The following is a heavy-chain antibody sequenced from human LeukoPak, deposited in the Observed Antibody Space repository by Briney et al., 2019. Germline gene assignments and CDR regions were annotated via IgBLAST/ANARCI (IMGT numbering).Heavy chain of an antibody. V-gene: IGHV1-69*05. D-gene: IGHD3-10*01. CDR1: GGTFSSYA. CDR2: IIPIFGTA. CDR3: AREPYGSGSQPVDY. Sequence: GSSVKVPCKASGGTFSSYAISWVRQAPGQGLEWMGRIIPIFGTANYAQKFQGRVTITTDESTSTAYMELSSLRSEDTAVYYCAREPYGSGSQPVDYWGQGTLVTVSS. J-gene: IGHJ4*02.